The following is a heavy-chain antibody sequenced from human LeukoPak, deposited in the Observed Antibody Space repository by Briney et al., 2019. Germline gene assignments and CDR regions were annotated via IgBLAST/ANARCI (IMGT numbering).Heavy chain of an antibody. V-gene: IGHV3-23*01. CDR3: ARGKLWFGDEHDAFDI. D-gene: IGHD3-10*01. CDR2: ISGSGGST. J-gene: IGHJ3*02. CDR1: GFTFSSYA. Sequence: GGSLRLSCAASGFTFSSYAMSWVRQAPGKGLEWVSAISGSGGSTYYADSVKGRFTISRDNAKNSLYLQMNSLRAEDTAVYYCARGKLWFGDEHDAFDIWGQGTMVTVSS.